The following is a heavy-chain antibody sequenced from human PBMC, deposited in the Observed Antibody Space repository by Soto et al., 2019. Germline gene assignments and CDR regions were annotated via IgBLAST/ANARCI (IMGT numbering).Heavy chain of an antibody. CDR1: GYSFAGYW. V-gene: IGHV5-10-1*01. CDR2: IDPSDSQT. J-gene: IGHJ4*02. Sequence: GESLQISCKGSGYSFAGYWITWVRQNPWKGPEWMGRIDPSDSQTYYSPSFRGHVTISVTKSITTVFLQWSSLRASDTAMYYCARHIYDSDTGPHFQYYSDSWGQGTPVNVSS. CDR3: ARHIYDSDTGPHFQYYSDS. D-gene: IGHD3-22*01.